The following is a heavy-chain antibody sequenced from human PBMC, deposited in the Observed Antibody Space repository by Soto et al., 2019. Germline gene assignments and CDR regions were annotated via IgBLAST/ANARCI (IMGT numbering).Heavy chain of an antibody. CDR3: ARMATFGSLNWFDP. J-gene: IGHJ5*02. Sequence: ASVKVSCKASGYSFTNNDVSWARQATGQGLEWMGWMNPGSGDTGYAQKFQGRVTMTRDISIATAYMELSSLRSDDTAIYYCARMATFGSLNWFDPSGQGTLVTVSS. V-gene: IGHV1-8*01. D-gene: IGHD3-16*01. CDR1: GYSFTNND. CDR2: MNPGSGDT.